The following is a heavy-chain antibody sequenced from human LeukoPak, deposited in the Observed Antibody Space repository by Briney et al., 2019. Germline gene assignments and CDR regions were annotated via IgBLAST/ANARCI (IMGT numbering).Heavy chain of an antibody. CDR2: IYYSGST. V-gene: IGHV4-59*01. Sequence: SETLSLTCTVSGGSISSYYWSWIRQPPGKGLEWIGYIYYSGSTNYNPSLESRVTISVDTSKNQFSLKLSSVTAADTAVYYCARVSDYGDYEDYYYMDVWGKGTTVTVSS. CDR1: GGSISSYY. J-gene: IGHJ6*03. D-gene: IGHD4-17*01. CDR3: ARVSDYGDYEDYYYMDV.